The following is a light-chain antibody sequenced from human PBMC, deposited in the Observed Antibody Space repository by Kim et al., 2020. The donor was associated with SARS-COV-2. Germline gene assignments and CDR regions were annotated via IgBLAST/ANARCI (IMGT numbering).Light chain of an antibody. Sequence: EIVLTQSPGTLSLSPGERATLSCRASQSVSSSYLAWYQQKPGQAPRLLIYGASSRATGIPDRFSGSGSGTDFTLTISRLEPEDFAVYYCQQYGSSPQTFGQVTTLEI. V-gene: IGKV3-20*01. J-gene: IGKJ2*01. CDR3: QQYGSSPQT. CDR1: QSVSSSY. CDR2: GAS.